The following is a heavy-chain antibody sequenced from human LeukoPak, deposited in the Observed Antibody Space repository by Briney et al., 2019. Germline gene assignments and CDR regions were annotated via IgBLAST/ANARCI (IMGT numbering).Heavy chain of an antibody. CDR1: GYTFTSYG. J-gene: IGHJ5*02. V-gene: IGHV1-18*01. Sequence: ASVKVSCKASGYTFTSYGISWVRQAPGQGLEWMGWISAYNGNTNYAQKLQGRVTMTTDTSTSTAYMELRSLRSDDTAVYYCARLRITMVRGVIFEPHNWFDPWGQGTLVTVSS. CDR2: ISAYNGNT. D-gene: IGHD3-10*01. CDR3: ARLRITMVRGVIFEPHNWFDP.